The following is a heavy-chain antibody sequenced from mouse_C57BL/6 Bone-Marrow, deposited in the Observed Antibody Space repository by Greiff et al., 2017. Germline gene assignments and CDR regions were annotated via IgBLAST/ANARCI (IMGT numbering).Heavy chain of an antibody. V-gene: IGHV1-61*01. J-gene: IGHJ3*01. Sequence: QVQLQQPGAELVRPGSSVKLSCKASGYTFTSYWMDWVKQRPGQGLEWIGNIYPSDSETHYNQKFKDKATLTVDKSSSTAYMQLSSLTSEDSAVYYCARSCYYYGSSAYWGQGTLVTVSA. D-gene: IGHD1-1*01. CDR3: ARSCYYYGSSAY. CDR1: GYTFTSYW. CDR2: IYPSDSET.